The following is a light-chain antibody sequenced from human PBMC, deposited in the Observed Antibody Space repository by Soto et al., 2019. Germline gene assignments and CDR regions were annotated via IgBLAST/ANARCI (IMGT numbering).Light chain of an antibody. Sequence: ESVLTQSPGSLSLSPGERATLSCRASQTVNSKFLNWYQHKPGQAPRLLIYGASIRATSIPDRFSGSRSGADFTLTITRLEPEDFAVYFCQQFDDSRPAFTFGQGTKLEI. CDR1: QTVNSKF. V-gene: IGKV3-20*01. CDR2: GAS. J-gene: IGKJ2*01. CDR3: QQFDDSRPAFT.